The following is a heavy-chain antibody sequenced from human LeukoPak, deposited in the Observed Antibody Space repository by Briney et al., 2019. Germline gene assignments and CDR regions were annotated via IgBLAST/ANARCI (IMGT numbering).Heavy chain of an antibody. V-gene: IGHV1-2*02. CDR1: GYTFIGYY. CDR3: AGGSYYDNSPLDS. J-gene: IGHJ4*02. Sequence: ASVKVSCKTSGYTFIGYYIHWVRQAPGQGLEWMGWINPNSGGTNYAQMFQGRVTMTRDTSISTAYMELSRLRPDDTAVYYCAGGSYYDNSPLDSWGQGTLVTVSS. D-gene: IGHD3-22*01. CDR2: INPNSGGT.